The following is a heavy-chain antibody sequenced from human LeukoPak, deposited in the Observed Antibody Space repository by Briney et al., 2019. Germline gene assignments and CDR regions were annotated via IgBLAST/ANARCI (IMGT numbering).Heavy chain of an antibody. V-gene: IGHV3-20*01. Sequence: GGSLRLSCAASGFTFDDYGMSWVRQAPGKGLEWVSGINWNGGSTGYADSVKGRFTISRDNAKNSLYLQMNSLRAEDTALYHCARDYYDSSGSGWFDPWGQGTLVTVSS. D-gene: IGHD3-22*01. CDR2: INWNGGST. CDR3: ARDYYDSSGSGWFDP. CDR1: GFTFDDYG. J-gene: IGHJ5*02.